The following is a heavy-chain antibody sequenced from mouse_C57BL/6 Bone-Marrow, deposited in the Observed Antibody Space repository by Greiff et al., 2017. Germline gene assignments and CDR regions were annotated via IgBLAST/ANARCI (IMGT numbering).Heavy chain of an antibody. CDR3: ARDHHYYGLDY. D-gene: IGHD1-2*01. J-gene: IGHJ2*01. Sequence: EVNVVESGGGLVQSGRSLRLSCATSGFTFSDFYMEWVRQAPGKGLEWIAASRNKANDYTTEYSASVKGRFIVSRDTSQSILYLQMKDLRAEDTAIYYCARDHHYYGLDYWGKGTTLTVSS. CDR1: GFTFSDFY. CDR2: SRNKANDYTT. V-gene: IGHV7-1*01.